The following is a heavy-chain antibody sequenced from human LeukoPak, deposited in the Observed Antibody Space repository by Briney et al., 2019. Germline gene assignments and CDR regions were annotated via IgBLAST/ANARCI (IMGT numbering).Heavy chain of an antibody. J-gene: IGHJ4*02. V-gene: IGHV4-34*01. D-gene: IGHD6-13*01. CDR1: GGSFSGYY. CDR2: INHSGST. CDR3: ARGLGGIAAAGTDY. Sequence: PSETLSLTCAVYGGSFSGYYWSWIRQPPGKGLEWIGEINHSGSTNYNPSLKSRVTISVDTSKNQFSLKLSSVTAADTAVYYCARGLGGIAAAGTDYWGQGTLVTVSS.